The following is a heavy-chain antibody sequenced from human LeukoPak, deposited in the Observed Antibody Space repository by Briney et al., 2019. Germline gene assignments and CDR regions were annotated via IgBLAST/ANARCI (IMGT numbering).Heavy chain of an antibody. CDR2: IYHSGST. Sequence: SETLSLTCAVSGYSISSGYYWGWIRQPPGKVLEWIGSIYHSGSTYYNPSLKSRVTISVNTSKNQFSLKLSSVTAADTVVYYCARHEGLGYCSSTSCYTEYNWFDPWGQGTLVTVSS. D-gene: IGHD2-2*02. CDR1: GYSISSGYY. CDR3: ARHEGLGYCSSTSCYTEYNWFDP. J-gene: IGHJ5*02. V-gene: IGHV4-38-2*01.